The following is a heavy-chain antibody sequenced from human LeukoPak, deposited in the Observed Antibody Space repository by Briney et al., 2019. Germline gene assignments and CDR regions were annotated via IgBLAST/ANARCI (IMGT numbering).Heavy chain of an antibody. CDR1: GFTFSIYA. CDR3: VKGGSMVRGLKGPDY. J-gene: IGHJ4*02. CDR2: ISGSGGGT. V-gene: IGHV3-23*01. Sequence: GGSLRLSCAASGFTFSIYAMSWVRQAPGKGLEWVSAISGSGGGTYAADSVTGRFTISRDNSRNTLFLQMNDLRVEDTAVYYCVKGGSMVRGLKGPDYWGQGTLVTVSS. D-gene: IGHD3-10*01.